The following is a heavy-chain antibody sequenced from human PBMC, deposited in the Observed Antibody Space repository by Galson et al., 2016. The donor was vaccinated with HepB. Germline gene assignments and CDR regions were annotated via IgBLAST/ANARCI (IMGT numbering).Heavy chain of an antibody. Sequence: ETLSLTCAVSGASISSDYCSWIRQSPGKGLEWVGYIHYRGTTNYNPSLKSRVTISVDRTKNQFSLKLRSVTAADTAVYYSARLRAEEVGLVTQPGAMDVWGQGTTVTVSS. CDR2: IHYRGTT. V-gene: IGHV4-59*01. CDR3: ARLRAEEVGLVTQPGAMDV. J-gene: IGHJ6*02. D-gene: IGHD3-9*01. CDR1: GASISSDY.